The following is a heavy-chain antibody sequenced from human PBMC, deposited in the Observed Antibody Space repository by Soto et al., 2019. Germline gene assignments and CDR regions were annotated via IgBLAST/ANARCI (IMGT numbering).Heavy chain of an antibody. CDR3: ARYAYYASGRRNLFDA. D-gene: IGHD3-10*01. Sequence: SETLSLTCTVSGYSNNSDDYWGWIRQAAGKGLEWIASIYHSVSTFYNPSLRSRVNISIDPSKNQFSLRLTAVTAADTAMYYCARYAYYASGRRNLFDAWAQGTLVTVSS. CDR2: IYHSVST. V-gene: IGHV4-38-2*02. J-gene: IGHJ4*02. CDR1: GYSNNSDDY.